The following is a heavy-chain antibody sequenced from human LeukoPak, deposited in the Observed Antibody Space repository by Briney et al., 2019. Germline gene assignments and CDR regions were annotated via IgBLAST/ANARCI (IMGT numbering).Heavy chain of an antibody. Sequence: GGSLRLSCAASGFTVSSNYMSWVRQAPGEGLAWVSVIYTSGSTYYADSVKGRFTISRDSSKNTLYLHMNSLRAEDTAVYYCAREREYCSGGSCYPNWYFDLWGRGTLVTVSS. V-gene: IGHV3-53*01. CDR1: GFTVSSNY. CDR2: IYTSGST. D-gene: IGHD2-15*01. J-gene: IGHJ2*01. CDR3: AREREYCSGGSCYPNWYFDL.